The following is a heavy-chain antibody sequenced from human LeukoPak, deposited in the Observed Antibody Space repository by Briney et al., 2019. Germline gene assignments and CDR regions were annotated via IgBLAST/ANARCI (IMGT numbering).Heavy chain of an antibody. CDR2: INPDSGGT. Sequence: ASVKVSCKASGYTFTAYYIHWVRQAPGQGLEWMGWINPDSGGTNYAQKFRGRVTMTRDTSINTAYMELSSLRSDDTAVYYCARGHVDIVATSLGDWGQGTLVTVSS. D-gene: IGHD5-12*01. V-gene: IGHV1-2*02. CDR3: ARGHVDIVATSLGD. CDR1: GYTFTAYY. J-gene: IGHJ4*02.